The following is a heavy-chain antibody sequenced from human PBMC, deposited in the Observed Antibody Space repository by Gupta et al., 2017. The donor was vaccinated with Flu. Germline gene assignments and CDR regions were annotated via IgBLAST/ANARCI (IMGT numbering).Heavy chain of an antibody. CDR3: ARHLGFDLNFYCSGGSCYYLDP. CDR2: IYYSGST. D-gene: IGHD2-15*01. V-gene: IGHV4-39*01. J-gene: IGHJ5*02. Sequence: RQPPGKGLEWIGSIYYSGSTYYNPSLKSRVTISVDTSKNQFSLKLSSVTAADTAVYYCARHLGFDLNFYCSGGSCYYLDPWGQGTLVTVSS.